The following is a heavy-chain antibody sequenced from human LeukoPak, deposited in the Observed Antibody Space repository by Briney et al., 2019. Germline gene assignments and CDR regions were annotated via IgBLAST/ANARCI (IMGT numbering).Heavy chain of an antibody. CDR1: GGTFSSYA. Sequence: ASVKVSCKASGGTFSSYAISWVRQAPGQGLEWMGRIIPIFGTANYAQKFQGRVTITTDESTSTAYMELSSLRSEDTAVYYCARVYCTNGVCYSNWFDPWGQGTLVTVSS. V-gene: IGHV1-69*05. CDR2: IIPIFGTA. D-gene: IGHD2-8*01. J-gene: IGHJ5*02. CDR3: ARVYCTNGVCYSNWFDP.